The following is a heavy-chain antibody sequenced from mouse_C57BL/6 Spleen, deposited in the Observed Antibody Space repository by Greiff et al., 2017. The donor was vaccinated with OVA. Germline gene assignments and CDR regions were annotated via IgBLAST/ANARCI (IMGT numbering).Heavy chain of an antibody. V-gene: IGHV1-81*01. Sequence: QVQLQQSGAELARPGASVKLSCKASGYTFTSYGISWVKQRTGQGLEWIGEIYPRSGNTYYNEKFKGKATLTADKSSSTAYMELRSLTSEDSAVYFCAHYYGSSYAMDYWGQGTSVTVSS. CDR3: AHYYGSSYAMDY. D-gene: IGHD1-1*01. CDR1: GYTFTSYG. J-gene: IGHJ4*01. CDR2: IYPRSGNT.